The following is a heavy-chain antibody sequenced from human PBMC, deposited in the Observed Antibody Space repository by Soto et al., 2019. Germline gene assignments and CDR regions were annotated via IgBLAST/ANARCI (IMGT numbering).Heavy chain of an antibody. J-gene: IGHJ5*02. V-gene: IGHV4-39*01. CDR2: IYYSGST. D-gene: IGHD3-3*01. Sequence: QLQLQESGPGLVKPSETLSLTCTVSGGSISSSSYYWGWIRQPPGKGLEWIGSIYYSGSTYYNPSLKSRLTISVDKSKHKFSLKLTSVTAADTAVYYCAIGFWSGYYYWFDPWRQGTLVTVSS. CDR3: AIGFWSGYYYWFDP. CDR1: GGSISSSSYY.